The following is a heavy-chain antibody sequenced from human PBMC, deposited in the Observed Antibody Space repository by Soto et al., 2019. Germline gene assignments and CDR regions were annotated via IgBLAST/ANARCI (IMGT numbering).Heavy chain of an antibody. J-gene: IGHJ5*01. Sequence: ASVKVSCKASGYTFTSYGISWVRQAPGQGLEWMGWISTYNGNTNYAQKLQGRVTMTADTSTSQAYIELRNLRSDDTAVYYCARPYHIAADPVPGTDYNWFDPWGQGTLFTIAS. V-gene: IGHV1-18*01. CDR3: ARPYHIAADPVPGTDYNWFDP. D-gene: IGHD6-6*01. CDR1: GYTFTSYG. CDR2: ISTYNGNT.